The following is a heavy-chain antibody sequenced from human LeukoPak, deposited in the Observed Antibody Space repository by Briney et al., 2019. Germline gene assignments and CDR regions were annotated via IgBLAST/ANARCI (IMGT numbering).Heavy chain of an antibody. V-gene: IGHV1-46*01. Sequence: ASVKVSCKASGYTFTGYYMHWVRQAPGQGLEWMGIINPSGGSTSYAQKFQGRVTVTRDTSTSTVYMELSSLRSEDTAVYYCARDPSGYYDSSGFNINYYFDYWGQGTLVTVSS. CDR2: INPSGGST. D-gene: IGHD3-22*01. CDR1: GYTFTGYY. CDR3: ARDPSGYYDSSGFNINYYFDY. J-gene: IGHJ4*02.